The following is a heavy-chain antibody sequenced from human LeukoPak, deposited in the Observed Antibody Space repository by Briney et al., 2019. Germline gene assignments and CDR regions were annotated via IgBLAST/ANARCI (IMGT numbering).Heavy chain of an antibody. CDR1: GFTFSSYG. CDR3: ARNYYDSYYFDY. V-gene: IGHV3-33*01. Sequence: GGSLRLSCAASGFTFSSYGMHWVRQAPGKGLEGVAVIWYDGSNKYYADSVKGRFTISRDNSKNTLYLQMNSLRAEDTAVYYCARNYYDSYYFDYWGQGTLVTVSS. J-gene: IGHJ4*02. D-gene: IGHD3-22*01. CDR2: IWYDGSNK.